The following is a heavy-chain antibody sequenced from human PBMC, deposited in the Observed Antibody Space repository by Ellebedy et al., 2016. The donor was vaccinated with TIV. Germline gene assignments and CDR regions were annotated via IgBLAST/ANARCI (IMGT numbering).Heavy chain of an antibody. V-gene: IGHV3-49*03. Sequence: GESLKISCTASGFTFGDYAMSWFRQAPGKGLERVGFIRSKAYGGTTEYAASVKGRFTISRDDSKSIAYLQMNSLKTEDTAVYYCTRIGYSYGSSRYYYGMDVWGQGTTVTVSS. J-gene: IGHJ6*02. D-gene: IGHD5-18*01. CDR1: GFTFGDYA. CDR2: IRSKAYGGTT. CDR3: TRIGYSYGSSRYYYGMDV.